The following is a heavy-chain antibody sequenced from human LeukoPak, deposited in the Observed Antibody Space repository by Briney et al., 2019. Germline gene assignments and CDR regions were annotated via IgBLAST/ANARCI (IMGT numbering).Heavy chain of an antibody. J-gene: IGHJ2*01. CDR2: IYYSGST. V-gene: IGHV4-59*08. CDR1: GGSISSYY. D-gene: IGHD5-24*01. CDR3: ARGGRDGYNSLDWYFDL. Sequence: SETLSLTCTVSGGSISSYYWSWIRQPPGKGLEWLGYIYYSGSTNYNPSLKSRVTISVDTSKNQFSLKLSSVTAADTAVYYCARGGRDGYNSLDWYFDLWGRGTLVTVSS.